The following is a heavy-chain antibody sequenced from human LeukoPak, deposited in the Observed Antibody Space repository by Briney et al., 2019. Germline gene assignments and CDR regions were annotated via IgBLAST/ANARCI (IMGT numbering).Heavy chain of an antibody. CDR3: AKSVSPGPLSWFDP. CDR1: GFAFSNFA. CDR2: ISGTGGST. J-gene: IGHJ5*02. Sequence: GGSPRLSCAASGFAFSNFAMTWVRQAPGKGLQWVAAISGTGGSTYYADSMKGRLTISRDNSKNTLYLQMYSLRAEDTAVYYCAKSVSPGPLSWFDPWGQGTLVIVSS. D-gene: IGHD4/OR15-4a*01. V-gene: IGHV3-23*01.